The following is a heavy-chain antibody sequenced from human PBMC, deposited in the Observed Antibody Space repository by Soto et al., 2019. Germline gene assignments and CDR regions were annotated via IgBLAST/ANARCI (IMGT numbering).Heavy chain of an antibody. CDR2: INPGGGGT. J-gene: IGHJ4*01. D-gene: IGHD4-17*01. V-gene: IGHV1-46*01. CDR3: ARPTAVGATGRYFFDY. Sequence: QVQLVQSGTEVKKPGASVKVSCKASGYNFTTYYIHWVRQAPGQGLEWMGVINPGGGGTNYAQKFKGRLTMTADTSTSTVYMELSSLTSEDTAVYYCARPTAVGATGRYFFDYWGRGTLVTVSS. CDR1: GYNFTTYY.